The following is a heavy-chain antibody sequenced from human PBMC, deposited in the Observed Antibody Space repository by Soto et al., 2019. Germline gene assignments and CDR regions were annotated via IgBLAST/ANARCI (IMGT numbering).Heavy chain of an antibody. V-gene: IGHV3-53*01. CDR3: ASPGGVYDSSGYYYSDAFDI. J-gene: IGHJ3*02. CDR2: IYSGGST. CDR1: GFTVSSNY. D-gene: IGHD3-22*01. Sequence: GGSLRLSCAASGFTVSSNYMSWVRRAPGKGLEWVSVIYSGGSTYYADSVKGRFTISRDNSKNTLYLQMNSLRAEDTAVYYCASPGGVYDSSGYYYSDAFDIWGQGTMVTVSS.